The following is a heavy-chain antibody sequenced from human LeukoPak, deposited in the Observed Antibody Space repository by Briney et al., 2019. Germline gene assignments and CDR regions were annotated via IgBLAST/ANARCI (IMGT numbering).Heavy chain of an antibody. CDR1: GYTFTSYG. Sequence: ASVKVSCKASGYTFTSYGISWVRQAPGQGLEWMGWISAYNGNTNYAQKLQGRVTMATDTSTSTAYMELRSLRSDDTAVYYCAREGTYYYDSSGPYDAFDIWGQGTMVTVSS. V-gene: IGHV1-18*01. J-gene: IGHJ3*02. D-gene: IGHD3-22*01. CDR3: AREGTYYYDSSGPYDAFDI. CDR2: ISAYNGNT.